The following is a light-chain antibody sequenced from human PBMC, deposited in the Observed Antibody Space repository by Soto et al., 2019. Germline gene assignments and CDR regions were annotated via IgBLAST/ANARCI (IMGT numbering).Light chain of an antibody. Sequence: QSVLTQPPSVSGAPGQRVTISCTGSSSNIGAGYDVHWYQQLPGTAPKLLIYGNSNRPSGVPDRFSGSKSVTSASLAITGIQAEYEADYYCQSYDSSLSGSVFGGGTKLTVL. CDR2: GNS. J-gene: IGLJ3*02. CDR1: SSNIGAGYD. CDR3: QSYDSSLSGSV. V-gene: IGLV1-40*01.